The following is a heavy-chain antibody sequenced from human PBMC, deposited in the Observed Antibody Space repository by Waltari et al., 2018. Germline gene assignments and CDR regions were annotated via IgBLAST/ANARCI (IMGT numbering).Heavy chain of an antibody. CDR3: ATRVCIAAADILDY. Sequence: EGRLVQSGAEVKKTGGSLRSRCRGSGSSLTSYWIGWVRQMPGKGLEWLGIIYPGDSETRYSPSFQGQVSISADKAISTAYLQWSSLKASDTAMYYCATRVCIAAADILDYWGQGTLVTVSS. CDR2: IYPGDSET. D-gene: IGHD6-13*01. V-gene: IGHV5-51*01. CDR1: GSSLTSYW. J-gene: IGHJ4*02.